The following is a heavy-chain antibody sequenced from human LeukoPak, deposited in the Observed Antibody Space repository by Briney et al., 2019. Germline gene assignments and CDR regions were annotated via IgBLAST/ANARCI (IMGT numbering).Heavy chain of an antibody. V-gene: IGHV4-4*07. CDR1: GGSISSYY. D-gene: IGHD2-15*01. CDR2: IYTSGST. Sequence: PSETLSLTCTVSGGSISSYYWSWIRQPAGKGLEWIGRIYTSGSTNYNPSLNSRVTISVDTSKNQFSLKVTSVTAADTAVYYCARLAYCSGGSCHHDYWGQGTLVTVSS. J-gene: IGHJ4*02. CDR3: ARLAYCSGGSCHHDY.